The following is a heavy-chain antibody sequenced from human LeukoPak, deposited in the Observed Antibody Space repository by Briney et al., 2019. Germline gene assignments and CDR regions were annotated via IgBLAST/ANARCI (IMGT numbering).Heavy chain of an antibody. V-gene: IGHV3-23*01. J-gene: IGHJ5*02. CDR3: ANDRFGSGSPNWFGP. Sequence: WGSLRLSCTASGFTFNNYAMSLVRQAPGKGLKWGGAISGSSGNIFYADSLKGRFTISRDNSKNTLFLNMTSLRADDTAVYYCANDRFGSGSPNWFGPWGQGTLVTVSS. CDR1: GFTFNNYA. CDR2: ISGSSGNI. D-gene: IGHD3-10*01.